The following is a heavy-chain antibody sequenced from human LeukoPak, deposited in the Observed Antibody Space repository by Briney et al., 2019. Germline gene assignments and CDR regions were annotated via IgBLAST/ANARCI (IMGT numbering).Heavy chain of an antibody. J-gene: IGHJ4*02. D-gene: IGHD3-22*01. CDR2: ISGSGGST. CDR1: GFTFSSYA. CDR3: AKVGGDYYYDSSGYYPS. Sequence: PGGSLRLSCAASGFTFSSYAMSWVRQAPGKGLEWVSAISGSGGSTYYADSVKGRFTISRDNSKNTLYLQMNSLRAEDTAAYYCAKVGGDYYYDSSGYYPSWGQGTLVTVSS. V-gene: IGHV3-23*01.